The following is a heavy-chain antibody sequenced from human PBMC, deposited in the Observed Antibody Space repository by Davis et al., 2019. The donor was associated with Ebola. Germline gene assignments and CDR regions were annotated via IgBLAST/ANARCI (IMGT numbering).Heavy chain of an antibody. D-gene: IGHD5-24*01. J-gene: IGHJ2*01. CDR3: AKDVEMATFAYFDL. CDR2: ISGSGGST. CDR1: GFTFSSYA. V-gene: IGHV3-23*01. Sequence: PGGSLRLSCAASGFTFSSYAMSWVRQAPGKGLEWVSAISGSGGSTYYADSVKGRFTISRDNSKNTLYLQMNSLRAEDTALYYCAKDVEMATFAYFDLWGRGTLVTVSS.